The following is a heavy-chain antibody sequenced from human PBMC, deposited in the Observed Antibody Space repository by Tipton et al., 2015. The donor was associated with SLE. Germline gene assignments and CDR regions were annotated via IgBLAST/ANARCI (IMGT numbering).Heavy chain of an antibody. CDR2: IYYSGST. CDR1: GGSISSYY. CDR3: ARRGNYYDSSYYFDY. J-gene: IGHJ4*02. Sequence: TLSLTCTVSGGSISSYYWSWIRQPPGKGLEWIGYIYYSGSTNYNPSLKSRVTISVDTSKNQFSLKLSPVTAADTAVYYCARRGNYYDSSYYFDYWGQGTLVTVSS. D-gene: IGHD3-22*01. V-gene: IGHV4-59*08.